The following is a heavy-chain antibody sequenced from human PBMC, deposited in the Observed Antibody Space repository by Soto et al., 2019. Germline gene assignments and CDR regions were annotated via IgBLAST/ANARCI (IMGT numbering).Heavy chain of an antibody. Sequence: PSETLSLTCTVSGGSFSSGYYYWSWVRQPPGKGLEWIGYIYYTGSTFNNPSLKGRVSISIDTSKTQFSLKLSSVTAADTAVYYCARIHFGDEPSYYYYGMDVWGQGTTVNVSS. CDR2: IYYTGST. D-gene: IGHD4-17*01. CDR3: ARIHFGDEPSYYYYGMDV. J-gene: IGHJ6*02. V-gene: IGHV4-30-4*01. CDR1: GGSFSSGYYY.